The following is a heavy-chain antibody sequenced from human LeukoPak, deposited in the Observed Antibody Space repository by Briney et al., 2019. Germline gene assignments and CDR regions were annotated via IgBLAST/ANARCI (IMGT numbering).Heavy chain of an antibody. CDR2: INQSGST. Sequence: PSETLSLTCAVYGGSFSAYFLSWIRQPPGKWLEWIGEINQSGSTNYNPSLKSRVTISVDTSKKQFSLRLSSVTAADTAVYYCAFGQEMDDAIDFWGQGTMVTVSS. J-gene: IGHJ3*01. CDR3: AFGQEMDDAIDF. V-gene: IGHV4-34*01. CDR1: GGSFSAYF. D-gene: IGHD3-3*01.